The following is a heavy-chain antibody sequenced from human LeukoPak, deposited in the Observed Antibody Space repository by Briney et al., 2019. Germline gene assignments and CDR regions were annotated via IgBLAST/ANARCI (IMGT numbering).Heavy chain of an antibody. CDR3: ARDLAMVRGAGSFDY. J-gene: IGHJ4*02. Sequence: PGGSLRLSCAASGFTFSSYSMNWVRQAPGKGLEWVSSISSSSSYIYYADSVKGRFTISRDNAKNSLYLQMNSPRAEDTAVYYCARDLAMVRGAGSFDYWGQGTLVTVSS. V-gene: IGHV3-21*01. D-gene: IGHD3-10*01. CDR2: ISSSSSYI. CDR1: GFTFSSYS.